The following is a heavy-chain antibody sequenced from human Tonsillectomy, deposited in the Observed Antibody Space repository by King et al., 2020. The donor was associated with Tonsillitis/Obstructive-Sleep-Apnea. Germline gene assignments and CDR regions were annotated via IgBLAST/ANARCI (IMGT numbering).Heavy chain of an antibody. Sequence: VQLVESGGGVVQPGRSLRLSCAASGFTFSSYGMHWVRQAPGKGLEWGAVISYDVSNKYYADSVRGRFTISGDNSKNTVYLQMNSLRAEETAVYYCAKDRLDYYDSSGYYYGGFDYWGQGTLVTVSS. CDR2: ISYDVSNK. V-gene: IGHV3-30*18. CDR3: AKDRLDYYDSSGYYYGGFDY. CDR1: GFTFSSYG. J-gene: IGHJ4*02. D-gene: IGHD3-22*01.